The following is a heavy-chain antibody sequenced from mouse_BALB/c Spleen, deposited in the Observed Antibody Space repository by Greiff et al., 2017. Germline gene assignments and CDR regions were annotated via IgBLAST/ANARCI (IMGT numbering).Heavy chain of an antibody. Sequence: EVNLVESGGGLVQPGGSLKLSCAASGFTFSSYGMSWVRQTPDKRLELVATINSNGGSTYYPDSVKGRFTISRDNAKNTLYLQMSSLKSEDTAMYYCAREDYGQGGFAYWGQGTLVTVSA. J-gene: IGHJ3*01. V-gene: IGHV5-6-3*01. CDR3: AREDYGQGGFAY. D-gene: IGHD1-2*01. CDR2: INSNGGST. CDR1: GFTFSSYG.